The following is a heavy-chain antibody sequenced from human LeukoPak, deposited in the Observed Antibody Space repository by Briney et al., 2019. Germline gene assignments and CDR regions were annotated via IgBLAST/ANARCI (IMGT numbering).Heavy chain of an antibody. V-gene: IGHV1-8*01. CDR1: GYTFTSYD. J-gene: IGHJ4*02. CDR3: ARGHTIFGVAPMAY. D-gene: IGHD3-3*01. CDR2: MNPNSGNT. Sequence: GASVKVSFKSSGYTFTSYDINWVRQATGQGLEWMGWMNPNSGNTGNAQKFQGRVTMTRNTAISTAYMELTSLRSEDTAVYYCARGHTIFGVAPMAYWGQGTLVTVSS.